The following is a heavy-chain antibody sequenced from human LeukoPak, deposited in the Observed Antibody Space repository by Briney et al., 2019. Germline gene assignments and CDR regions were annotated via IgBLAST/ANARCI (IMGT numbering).Heavy chain of an antibody. CDR3: ARGGMVRLGPFDY. Sequence: SQTLSLTCTVSGGSISSGGYYWSWIRQHPGKGLEWIGYIYYSGSTYYNPSLKSRVTMSVDTSKNQFSLKLSSVTAADTAVYYCARGGMVRLGPFDYWGQGTLVTVSS. CDR1: GGSISSGGYY. J-gene: IGHJ4*02. V-gene: IGHV4-31*03. CDR2: IYYSGST. D-gene: IGHD4-23*01.